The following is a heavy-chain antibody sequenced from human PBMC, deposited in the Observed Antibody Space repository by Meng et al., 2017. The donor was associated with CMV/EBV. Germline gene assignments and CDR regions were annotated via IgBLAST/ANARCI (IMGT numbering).Heavy chain of an antibody. CDR1: GYTFTGYY. V-gene: IGHV1-2*02. CDR3: ARHRPHYYGMDV. J-gene: IGHJ6*02. Sequence: ASVKVSCKASGYTFTGYYMHWVRQAPGQGLEWMGWINPNSGGTNYAQKFQGRVTMTRDTSISTAYMELSRLRSDDTAVYYCARHRPHYYGMDVWGQGTTVTVSS. CDR2: INPNSGGT.